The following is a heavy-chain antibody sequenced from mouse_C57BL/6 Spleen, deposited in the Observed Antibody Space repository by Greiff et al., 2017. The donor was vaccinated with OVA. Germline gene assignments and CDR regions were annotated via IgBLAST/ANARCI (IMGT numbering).Heavy chain of an antibody. J-gene: IGHJ1*03. D-gene: IGHD1-1*01. Sequence: QVQLQQPGAELVRPGSSVKLSCKASGYTFTSYWMHWVKQRPIQGLEWIGNIDPSDSETHYNQKFKDKATLTVDKSSSTAYMQLSSLTSEDSAVYYCARRAVVDWYFDVWGTGTTVTVSS. CDR1: GYTFTSYW. V-gene: IGHV1-52*01. CDR2: IDPSDSET. CDR3: ARRAVVDWYFDV.